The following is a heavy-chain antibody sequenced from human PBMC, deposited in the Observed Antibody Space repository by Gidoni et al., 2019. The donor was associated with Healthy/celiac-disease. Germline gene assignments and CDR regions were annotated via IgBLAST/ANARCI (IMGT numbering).Heavy chain of an antibody. D-gene: IGHD1-20*01. CDR3: AKNHKRYNWNDESYDY. V-gene: IGHV3-23*04. Sequence: EVQLVESGGGLVQPGGSLRLSCAASGFTFSSYAMSWVRQAPGKGLEWVSAISGSGGSTYYADSVKGRFTISRDNSKNTLYLQMNSLRAEDTAVYYCAKNHKRYNWNDESYDYWGQGTLVTVSS. J-gene: IGHJ4*02. CDR1: GFTFSSYA. CDR2: ISGSGGST.